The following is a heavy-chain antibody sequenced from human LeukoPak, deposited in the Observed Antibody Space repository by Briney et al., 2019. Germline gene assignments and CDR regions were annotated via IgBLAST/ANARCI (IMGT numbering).Heavy chain of an antibody. Sequence: PGGSLRLSCAASAFTFSDYSMNWVRQAPGKGLEWVSYIGGRSSTIYYADSVKGRITISRDNAKNLMYLQMNSLRAEDTAVYYCARDRIKSGSYYFDYWGQGTLVTVSS. CDR2: IGGRSSTI. V-gene: IGHV3-48*01. D-gene: IGHD1-26*01. CDR1: AFTFSDYS. CDR3: ARDRIKSGSYYFDY. J-gene: IGHJ4*02.